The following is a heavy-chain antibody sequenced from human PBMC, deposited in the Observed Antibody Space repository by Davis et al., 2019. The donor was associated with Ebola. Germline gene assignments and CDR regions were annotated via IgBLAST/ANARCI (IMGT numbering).Heavy chain of an antibody. Sequence: AASVKVSCKASGGTFSSYAISWVRQAPGQGLEWMGRIIPILGIANYAQKFQGRVTITADKSTSTAYMELSSLRSEDTAVYYCARDLAHDYGDYGDYWGQGTLVTVSS. CDR2: IIPILGIA. CDR3: ARDLAHDYGDYGDY. CDR1: GGTFSSYA. V-gene: IGHV1-69*04. D-gene: IGHD4-17*01. J-gene: IGHJ4*02.